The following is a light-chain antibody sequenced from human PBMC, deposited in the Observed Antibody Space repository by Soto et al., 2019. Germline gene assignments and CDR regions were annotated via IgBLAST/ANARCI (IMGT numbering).Light chain of an antibody. CDR1: SSNIGAGYD. CDR2: GNS. CDR3: QSYDSSLSGSNV. J-gene: IGLJ1*01. Sequence: QSVLTQPPSVSGAPGQRVTISCTGSSSNIGAGYDVHWYQQLPGTAPKLLIYGNSNRPSGVPDRFSGSKSGTSASLAITGLQAKAEADYYCQSYDSSLSGSNVFGTGTKVTVL. V-gene: IGLV1-40*01.